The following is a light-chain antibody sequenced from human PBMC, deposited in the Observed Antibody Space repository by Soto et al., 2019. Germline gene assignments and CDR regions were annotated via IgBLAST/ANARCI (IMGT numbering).Light chain of an antibody. CDR2: DAS. CDR3: LQYSRSVRT. CDR1: QSVSSNS. V-gene: IGKV3-20*01. J-gene: IGKJ1*01. Sequence: ETVLTQSPGTLSLSPGERATLSCRASQSVSSNSLAWYQQKPGQAPRCLMYDASTRATGIPDRFSGSGSGTDFTLTISRLEPEDFALYYCLQYSRSVRTFGQGTKVEIK.